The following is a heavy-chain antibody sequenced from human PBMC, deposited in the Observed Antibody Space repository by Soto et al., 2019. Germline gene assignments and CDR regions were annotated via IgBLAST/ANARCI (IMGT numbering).Heavy chain of an antibody. J-gene: IGHJ4*02. V-gene: IGHV4-39*01. CDR1: GVSISNPSFY. CDR3: VRLAIRYYFDS. D-gene: IGHD3-10*01. Sequence: SETLSLTCTVSGVSISNPSFYWGWIRQPPGKGLEWIGSIYFSGNTYYNPSLKSRVTISGDTSKNQLSLELTSATAADTAMYYCVRLAIRYYFDSWGQGTLVTVSS. CDR2: IYFSGNT.